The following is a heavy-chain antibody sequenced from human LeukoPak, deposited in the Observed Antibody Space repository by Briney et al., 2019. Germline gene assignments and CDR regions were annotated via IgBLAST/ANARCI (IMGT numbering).Heavy chain of an antibody. Sequence: GGSLRLSCAASGFTVSSNYMSWVRQAPGKGLEWVSVIYSGGSTYYADSVEGRFTISRDNSKNTLYLQMNSLRAEDTAVYYCARDSNSSGCLDYWGQGTLVTVSS. CDR3: ARDSNSSGCLDY. CDR1: GFTVSSNY. D-gene: IGHD6-19*01. V-gene: IGHV3-53*01. J-gene: IGHJ4*02. CDR2: IYSGGST.